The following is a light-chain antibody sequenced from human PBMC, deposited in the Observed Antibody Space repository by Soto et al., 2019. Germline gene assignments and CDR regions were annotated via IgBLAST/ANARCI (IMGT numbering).Light chain of an antibody. Sequence: TVMTQSPATLSVSPGERATLSCWANLVVHINVAWYQQKPGQAPRLLIYGASTRATGTPARFSGSGSGTDFNLTISSLQSEDFAVYYCQQYNNWPPITFGQGTRLEIK. J-gene: IGKJ5*01. CDR2: GAS. CDR1: LVVHIN. CDR3: QQYNNWPPIT. V-gene: IGKV3D-15*01.